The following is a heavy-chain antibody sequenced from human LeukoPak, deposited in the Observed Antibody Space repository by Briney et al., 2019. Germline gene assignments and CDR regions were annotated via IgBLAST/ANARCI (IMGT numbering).Heavy chain of an antibody. D-gene: IGHD2-15*01. Sequence: GGSLRLSCVASGFTFSSYAMSWVRQAPGKGLEWVSAISGSGGSTYYADSVKGRFTISRDNSKNTLYLQMNSLRAEDTAVYYCAKDQRDIVVVVAATDYWGQGTLVTVSS. CDR3: AKDQRDIVVVVAATDY. CDR2: ISGSGGST. CDR1: GFTFSSYA. V-gene: IGHV3-23*01. J-gene: IGHJ4*02.